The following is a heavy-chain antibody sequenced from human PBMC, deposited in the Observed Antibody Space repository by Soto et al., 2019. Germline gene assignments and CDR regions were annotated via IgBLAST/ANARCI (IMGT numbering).Heavy chain of an antibody. Sequence: SGPTLVNPTQTRTLTWTISGVSLSTSGVGVGWIRQPPGKALEWLAFIYWNDDKRYSPSLKSRLTITKDTSKNQVVLRLTDMDPVDTARYYCARCSGYEILHYWGQGTLVTVSS. CDR2: IYWNDDK. J-gene: IGHJ4*02. D-gene: IGHD5-12*01. V-gene: IGHV2-5*01. CDR3: ARCSGYEILHY. CDR1: GVSLSTSGVG.